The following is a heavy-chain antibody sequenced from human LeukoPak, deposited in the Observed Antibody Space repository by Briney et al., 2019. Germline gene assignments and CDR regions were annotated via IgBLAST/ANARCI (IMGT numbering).Heavy chain of an antibody. Sequence: GGSLRLSCAASGFTFSNYLMHWVRQAPGKGLVWVSRINSVESNTNSYADSVKGRFTISRDNAKNTLYLQMNSLRAEDTAVYFCGRGGNGIDIWGQGTTVIVSS. CDR2: INSVESNT. CDR3: GRGGNGIDI. D-gene: IGHD2-8*01. J-gene: IGHJ3*02. CDR1: GFTFSNYL. V-gene: IGHV3-74*01.